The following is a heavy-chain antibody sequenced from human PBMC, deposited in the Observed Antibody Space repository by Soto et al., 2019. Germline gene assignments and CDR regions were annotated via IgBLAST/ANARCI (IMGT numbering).Heavy chain of an antibody. CDR1: VGSISSYS. Sequence: PATLSLTCTFSVGSISSYSWSWIRQPPAKGLDGMGYIYYSGSTNYNPSLKSGVTISVDTPKTQFSLKFSPVTAADTAVYYCARLGYCSSTSCYTAYYYYYYKNVWGKGPTVT. J-gene: IGHJ6*03. D-gene: IGHD2-2*01. CDR2: IYYSGST. CDR3: ARLGYCSSTSCYTAYYYYYYKNV. V-gene: IGHV4-59*08.